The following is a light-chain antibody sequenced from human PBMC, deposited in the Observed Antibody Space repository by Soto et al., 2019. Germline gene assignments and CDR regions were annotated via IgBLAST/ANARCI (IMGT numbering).Light chain of an antibody. CDR1: SSNIGAGYD. CDR2: ANS. Sequence: QSVLTQPPSVSGAPGQRVTISFTGSSSNIGAGYDVHWYQQLPGTAPKLLIYANSFRPSGVPDRFSGSKSVTSASLAITGLQAEDEADYYCQSYDSSLSGDVFGTGTKLTVL. CDR3: QSYDSSLSGDV. J-gene: IGLJ1*01. V-gene: IGLV1-40*01.